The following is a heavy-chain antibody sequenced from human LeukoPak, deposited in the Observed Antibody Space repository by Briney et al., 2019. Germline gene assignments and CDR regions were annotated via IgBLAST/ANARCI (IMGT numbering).Heavy chain of an antibody. CDR3: ARDLPASGYRYDY. D-gene: IGHD5-18*01. CDR1: GFRFRNYW. V-gene: IGHV3-74*01. J-gene: IGHJ4*02. CDR2: IDGPGSGT. Sequence: GGSLRLSCAASGFRFRNYWMHWVRQAPRRGLVWVSRIDGPGSGTGYATSVKGRFTISRDNAKNTLYLEMNSLTVDDTAVYFCARDLPASGYRYDYWGQGTLVTVSS.